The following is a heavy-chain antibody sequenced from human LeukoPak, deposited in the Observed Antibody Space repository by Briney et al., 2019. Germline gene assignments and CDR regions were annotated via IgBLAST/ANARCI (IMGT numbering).Heavy chain of an antibody. CDR3: AREYYDSGSYSGNFDY. J-gene: IGHJ4*02. Sequence: GRSLRLSCAASGFTFSSYAIHWVRQAPGKGLEWVAFISYDGSSKYYADSVKGRFTISRDNSKNNLDLQMNSLRAEDTAVYYCAREYYDSGSYSGNFDYWGQGTLVTVSS. CDR2: ISYDGSSK. D-gene: IGHD3-10*01. V-gene: IGHV3-30-3*01. CDR1: GFTFSSYA.